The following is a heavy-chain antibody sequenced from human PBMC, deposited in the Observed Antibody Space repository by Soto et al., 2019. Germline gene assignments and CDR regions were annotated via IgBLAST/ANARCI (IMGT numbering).Heavy chain of an antibody. J-gene: IGHJ4*02. Sequence: GGSLRLSCSASGFTFSTYAMHWVRQAPGKGLEYVSAISNNGGSTYYADSVKGRFTISRDNSKNTLYLQMSSLRTADTAIYCCVKGGITMVRGVLFAYWGQGTPVTVSS. CDR2: ISNNGGST. D-gene: IGHD3-10*01. V-gene: IGHV3-64D*06. CDR3: VKGGITMVRGVLFAY. CDR1: GFTFSTYA.